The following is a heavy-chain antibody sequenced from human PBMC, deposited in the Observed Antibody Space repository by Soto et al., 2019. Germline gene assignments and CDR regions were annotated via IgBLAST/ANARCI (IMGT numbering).Heavy chain of an antibody. J-gene: IGHJ6*02. Sequence: PGGSLRLSCAASGFTFSSYSMNWVRQAPGKGLEWVSSISSSSSYIYYAASVKGRFTISRDNAKNSLYLQMNSLRAEDTAVYYCARDSRPEGSGYYYYGMDVWGQGTTVTVSS. CDR1: GFTFSSYS. CDR3: ARDSRPEGSGYYYYGMDV. CDR2: ISSSSSYI. V-gene: IGHV3-21*01. D-gene: IGHD3-10*01.